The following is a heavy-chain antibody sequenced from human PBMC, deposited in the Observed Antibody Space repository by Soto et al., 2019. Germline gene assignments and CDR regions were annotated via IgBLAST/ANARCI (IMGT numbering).Heavy chain of an antibody. CDR3: ARGKGDTAPGRFDP. Sequence: PGGSLRLSCTASGFTFSSYGMHWVRQAPGKGLEWVAVIWYDGSNKYYADSVKGRFTISRDNSKNTLYLQMNSLRAEDTAVYYCARGKGDTAPGRFDPWGQGTLVTISS. CDR2: IWYDGSNK. V-gene: IGHV3-33*01. J-gene: IGHJ5*02. D-gene: IGHD5-18*01. CDR1: GFTFSSYG.